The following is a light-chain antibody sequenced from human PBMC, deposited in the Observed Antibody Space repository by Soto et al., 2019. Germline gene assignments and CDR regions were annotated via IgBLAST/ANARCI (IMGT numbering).Light chain of an antibody. V-gene: IGKV1-5*01. CDR3: QQYKT. CDR2: DAS. CDR1: QSISSW. Sequence: DIQMTQSPSTLSASVGDRVTIPCRASQSISSWLAWYQQKPGKAPKLLIYDASSLESGVPSRFSGSGSGTEFTLTISSLQPDDFATYYCQQYKTFGQGTKVDIK. J-gene: IGKJ1*01.